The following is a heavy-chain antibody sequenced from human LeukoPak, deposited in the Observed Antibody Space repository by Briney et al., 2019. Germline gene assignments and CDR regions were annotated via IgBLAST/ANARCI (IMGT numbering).Heavy chain of an antibody. CDR3: ARVGIAAAHAHFDY. CDR2: ISSSSSYI. CDR1: GFKFSSYG. D-gene: IGHD6-13*01. Sequence: GGSLRLSCAASGFKFSSYGINWVRQAPGKGLEWVSGISSSSSYIYYADSVKGRFTISRDNAKNSLYLQMNSLRAEDTAVYYCARVGIAAAHAHFDYWGQGTLVTVSS. J-gene: IGHJ4*02. V-gene: IGHV3-21*01.